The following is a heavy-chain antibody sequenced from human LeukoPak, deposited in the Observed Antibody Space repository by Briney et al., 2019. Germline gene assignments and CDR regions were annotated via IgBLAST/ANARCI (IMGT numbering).Heavy chain of an antibody. D-gene: IGHD3-22*01. J-gene: IGHJ4*02. CDR3: SKGSDSSAWTLFDN. Sequence: GGSLRLSCAASGFTFSNYGMAWVRQAPGKGLEWVSSISGPGDDTYYADSAKGRFTISRDNSKNTIYLQMNSLRAEDTAVYYCSKGSDSSAWTLFDNWGQGSLVTVSS. CDR1: GFTFSNYG. CDR2: ISGPGDDT. V-gene: IGHV3-23*01.